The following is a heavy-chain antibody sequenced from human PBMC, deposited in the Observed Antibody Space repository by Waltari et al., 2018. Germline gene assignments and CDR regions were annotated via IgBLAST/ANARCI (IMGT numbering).Heavy chain of an antibody. V-gene: IGHV4-34*01. Sequence: QVQLQQWGAGLLKPSETLSLTCGVYGGSVTAYYWSWTRQSPGKGLEWIGEINLGLGTTYNPSLNSRVTISLDTSKNQFSLRLSSVTAADTAVYYCARGLGRELRADFWGQGSLVTVSS. D-gene: IGHD1-7*01. CDR1: GGSVTAYY. J-gene: IGHJ4*02. CDR2: INLGLGT. CDR3: ARGLGRELRADF.